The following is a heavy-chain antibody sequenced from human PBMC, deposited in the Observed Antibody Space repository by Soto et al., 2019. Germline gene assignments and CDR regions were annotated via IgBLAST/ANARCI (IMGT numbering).Heavy chain of an antibody. V-gene: IGHV1-18*01. D-gene: IGHD3-3*01. CDR1: GYTFTSYG. CDR2: ISAYNGNT. J-gene: IGHJ5*02. Sequence: ASVKVSCKASGYTFTSYGISWVRQAPGQGLEWMGWISAYNGNTNYAQKLQGRVTMTTDTSTSTAYMELRSLRSDDTAVYYCARDLSLYYDFWSGKGDQTYNWFDPWGQGTLVTVSS. CDR3: ARDLSLYYDFWSGKGDQTYNWFDP.